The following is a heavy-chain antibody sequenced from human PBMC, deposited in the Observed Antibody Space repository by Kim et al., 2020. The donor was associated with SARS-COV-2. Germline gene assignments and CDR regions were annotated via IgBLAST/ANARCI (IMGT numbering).Heavy chain of an antibody. CDR1: GFTFSSYE. V-gene: IGHV3-48*03. CDR2: ISSSGSTI. J-gene: IGHJ4*02. D-gene: IGHD5-12*01. CDR3: ARGGYSGYDWGKIDY. Sequence: GGSLRLSCAASGFTFSSYEMNWVRQAPGKGLEWVSYISSSGSTIYYADSVKGRFTISRDNAKNSLYLQMNSLRAEDTAVYYCARGGYSGYDWGKIDYWGQGTLVTVSS.